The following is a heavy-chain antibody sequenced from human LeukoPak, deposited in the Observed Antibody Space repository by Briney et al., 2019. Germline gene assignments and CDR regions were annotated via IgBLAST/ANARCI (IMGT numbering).Heavy chain of an antibody. CDR1: GFTFSSHS. Sequence: GSLRLSCAASGFTFSSHSMNWVRQAPGKGLEWVSSISSSSSYIYYADSVKGRFTISRDNAKNSLYLQMNSLRAEDTAVYYCARDRRGRLGELSNAFDIWGQGTMVTVSS. CDR3: ARDRRGRLGELSNAFDI. V-gene: IGHV3-21*01. CDR2: ISSSSSYI. D-gene: IGHD3-16*02. J-gene: IGHJ3*02.